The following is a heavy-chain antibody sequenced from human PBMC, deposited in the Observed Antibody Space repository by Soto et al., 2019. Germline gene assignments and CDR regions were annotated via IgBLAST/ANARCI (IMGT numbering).Heavy chain of an antibody. V-gene: IGHV1-69*01. D-gene: IGHD1-26*01. CDR3: ASRGVANSRDAFDI. CDR1: GGTFSNYT. J-gene: IGHJ3*02. Sequence: QVQLVQSGAEVKKPGTSVKVSCEVSGGTFSNYTITWVRQAPGQGLEWLGGAIPVYGSTNYAQKFQGRVTITAGESATTTFMELSSLRSDDTAVYYCASRGVANSRDAFDIWGQGTLVTVS. CDR2: AIPVYGST.